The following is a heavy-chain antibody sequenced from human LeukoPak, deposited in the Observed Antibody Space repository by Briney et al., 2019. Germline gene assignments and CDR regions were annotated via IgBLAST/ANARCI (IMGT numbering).Heavy chain of an antibody. J-gene: IGHJ4*02. CDR1: GGSFSGYY. Sequence: PSETLSLTCAVYGGSFSGYYWSWIRQPPGKGLEWIGEINHSGSTNYNPSLKSRVTISVDTSKNQFSLKLSSVIAADTAVYYCASGDYYFDYWGQGTLVTVSS. CDR3: ASGDYYFDY. V-gene: IGHV4-34*01. D-gene: IGHD3/OR15-3a*01. CDR2: INHSGST.